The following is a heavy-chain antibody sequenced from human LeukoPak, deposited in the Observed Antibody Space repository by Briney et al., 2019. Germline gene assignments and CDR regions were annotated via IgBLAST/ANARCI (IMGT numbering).Heavy chain of an antibody. CDR1: GGSITSGEHY. V-gene: IGHV4-30-4*01. CDR2: VAYSGNT. Sequence: SQTLSLTCTVSGGSITSGEHYCSWIRQRPGKGLEWIGYVAYSGNTNYNPSLSSRVTMSVDTSKNQFSLKLSSVTDADTAIYYCARLTSGWYVIYWGQGTLVTVSS. CDR3: ARLTSGWYVIY. J-gene: IGHJ4*02. D-gene: IGHD6-19*01.